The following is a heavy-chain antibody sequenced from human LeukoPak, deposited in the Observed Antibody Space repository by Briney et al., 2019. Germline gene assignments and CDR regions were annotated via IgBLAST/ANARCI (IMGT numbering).Heavy chain of an antibody. J-gene: IGHJ4*02. D-gene: IGHD6-19*01. CDR1: GGSFSGYY. CDR3: ARLRGWSYYFDY. V-gene: IGHV4-34*01. CDR2: INHSGST. Sequence: SETLSLTCAVYGGSFSGYYWSWIRQPLGKGLEWIGEINHSGSTNYNPSLKSRVTISVDTSKNQFSLKLSSVTAADTAVYYCARLRGWSYYFDYWGQGTLVTVSS.